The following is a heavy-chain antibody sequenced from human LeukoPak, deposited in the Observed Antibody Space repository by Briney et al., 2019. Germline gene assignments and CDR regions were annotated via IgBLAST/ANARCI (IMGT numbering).Heavy chain of an antibody. CDR2: INHSGST. CDR1: GGSFRGYF. J-gene: IGHJ6*04. CDR3: ARGPGGYCSSTSCYYYGMDV. V-gene: IGHV4-34*01. D-gene: IGHD2-2*01. Sequence: LEALSLTCVVYGGSFRGYFWSWLRPPPGKGLEWIGEINHSGSTNYNPSLKSRVSISVETSKNQFSLKLSSVTAADTAVYYCARGPGGYCSSTSCYYYGMDVWGKGTTVTVSS.